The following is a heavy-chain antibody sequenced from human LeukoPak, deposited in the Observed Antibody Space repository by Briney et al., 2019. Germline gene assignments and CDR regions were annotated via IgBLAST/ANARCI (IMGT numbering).Heavy chain of an antibody. CDR3: ARDRGGDPTVTTGS. CDR2: INHSGST. CDR1: GGSFSGYY. J-gene: IGHJ4*02. Sequence: PSETLSLTCAVYGGSFSGYYWSWIRQPPGKGLEWIGEINHSGSTNYNPSLKSRVTISVDTSKNQFSLKLSSVTAADTAVYYCARDRGGDPTVTTGSWGQGTLVTVSS. V-gene: IGHV4-34*01. D-gene: IGHD4-17*01.